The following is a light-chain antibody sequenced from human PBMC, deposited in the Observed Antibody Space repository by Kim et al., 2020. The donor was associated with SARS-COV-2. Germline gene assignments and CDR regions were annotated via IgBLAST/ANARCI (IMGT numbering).Light chain of an antibody. CDR3: HSYDITDPWV. V-gene: IGLV6-57*03. Sequence: NFMLTQPHSVSESPGKTVTISCTRSSGSIASNYVQWYLQRPGRAPTTVIYENNQRPSGVPDRFSGSIDISSNSASLTISGLKTEDEADYYCHSYDITDPWVFGGGTKLTVL. J-gene: IGLJ3*02. CDR2: ENN. CDR1: SGSIASNY.